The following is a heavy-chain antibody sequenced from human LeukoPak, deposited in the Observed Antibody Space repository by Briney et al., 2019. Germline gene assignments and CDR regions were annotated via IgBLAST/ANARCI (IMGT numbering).Heavy chain of an antibody. V-gene: IGHV4-4*07. D-gene: IGHD6-19*01. CDR3: ASDVGGSGSNFDY. CDR2: IFTRGST. Sequence: SETLSLTCSVSGGSISTSYWSWIRQPARKGREWIGRIFTRGSTNSNPSLKSRVTMSVDTSKNQFSRKLNSVTAADTAVYYCASDVGGSGSNFDYWGQGTLVTVSS. J-gene: IGHJ4*02. CDR1: GGSISTSY.